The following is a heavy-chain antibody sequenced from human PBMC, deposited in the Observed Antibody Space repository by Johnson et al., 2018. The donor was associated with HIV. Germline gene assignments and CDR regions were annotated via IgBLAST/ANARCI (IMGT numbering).Heavy chain of an antibody. CDR2: IRYDGSNK. CDR3: ASFAAAGDAFDI. CDR1: GFTFSSYG. D-gene: IGHD6-13*01. V-gene: IGHV3-30*02. J-gene: IGHJ3*02. Sequence: QVQLVESGGGVVQPGGSLRLSCAASGFTFSSYGMHWVRQAPGKGLEWVAFIRYDGSNKYYVDSVKGRFTISRDNAKNSLYLQMNNLRAEDTAVYYCASFAAAGDAFDIWGQGTMVTVSS.